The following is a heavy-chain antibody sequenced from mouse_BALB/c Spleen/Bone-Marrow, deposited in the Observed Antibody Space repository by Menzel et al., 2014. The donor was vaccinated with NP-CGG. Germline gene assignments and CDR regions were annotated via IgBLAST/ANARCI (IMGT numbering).Heavy chain of an antibody. CDR1: GYTFTSYW. V-gene: IGHV1S127*01. CDR3: TRWGTTVVAYYAMDY. CDR2: IDPSDSYT. Sequence: VQLQQSGAELVKPGASVKMSCKASGYTFTSYWMHWVKQRPGQGLEWIGVIDPSDSYTSYSQKFKGKATLTVDTSSSTAYMQLSSLTSEDSAVYYCTRWGTTVVAYYAMDYWGQGTSVTVSS. J-gene: IGHJ4*01. D-gene: IGHD1-1*01.